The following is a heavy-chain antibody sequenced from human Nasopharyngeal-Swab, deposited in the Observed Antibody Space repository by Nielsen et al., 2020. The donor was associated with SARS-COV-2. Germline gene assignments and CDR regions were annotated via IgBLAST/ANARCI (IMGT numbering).Heavy chain of an antibody. CDR3: ASNPPSGYDSSGYYRYGMDV. D-gene: IGHD3-22*01. Sequence: GESLKISCAASGFTFSSYAMSWVRQAPGKGLESVSAISGSGGSTYYADSVKGRFTISRDNSKNTLYLQMNSLRAEDTAVYYCASNPPSGYDSSGYYRYGMDVWGQGTTVTVSS. J-gene: IGHJ6*02. CDR1: GFTFSSYA. V-gene: IGHV3-23*01. CDR2: ISGSGGST.